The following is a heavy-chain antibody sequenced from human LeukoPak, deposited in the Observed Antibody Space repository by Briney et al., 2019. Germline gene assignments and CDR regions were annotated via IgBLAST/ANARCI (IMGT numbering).Heavy chain of an antibody. CDR3: ARDVHGDYGSGWFDP. CDR1: GGTFNNSA. Sequence: SVKVSCKTSGGTFNNSAISWVRQAPGQWLEWLGGIMPLFGTAGYAQKFQGRVTITKDESTRTVYLELTSLTSDDTAVYYCARDVHGDYGSGWFDPWGQGTLVSVSS. V-gene: IGHV1-69*05. D-gene: IGHD4-17*01. CDR2: IMPLFGTA. J-gene: IGHJ5*02.